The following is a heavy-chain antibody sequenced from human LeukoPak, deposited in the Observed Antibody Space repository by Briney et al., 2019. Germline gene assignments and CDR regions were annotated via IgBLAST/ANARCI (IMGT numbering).Heavy chain of an antibody. V-gene: IGHV3-30*03. CDR3: ASTGYSSSWYVGYLDY. CDR1: GFTFSSYG. CDR2: ISYDGSNK. J-gene: IGHJ4*02. D-gene: IGHD6-13*01. Sequence: GGSLRLSCAASGFTFSSYGMHWVRQAPGKGLEWVAVISYDGSNKYYADSVKGRFTISRDNSKNTLYLQMNSLRAEDTAVYYCASTGYSSSWYVGYLDYWGQGTLVTVSS.